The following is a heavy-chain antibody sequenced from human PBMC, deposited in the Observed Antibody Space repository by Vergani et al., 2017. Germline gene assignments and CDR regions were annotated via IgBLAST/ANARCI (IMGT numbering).Heavy chain of an antibody. Sequence: QVQVVQSGAEVKKSGASVKVSCKTSGYTFSNYYMHWVRQAPGQGLEWMGIINPSGGHTNYAQKFQGRVTMTRDTSTSTVYMELSSLRSDDTAVYYCAMGIGDLFDYWGQGTLVTVSS. CDR2: INPSGGHT. D-gene: IGHD3-10*01. CDR3: AMGIGDLFDY. J-gene: IGHJ4*02. CDR1: GYTFSNYY. V-gene: IGHV1-46*01.